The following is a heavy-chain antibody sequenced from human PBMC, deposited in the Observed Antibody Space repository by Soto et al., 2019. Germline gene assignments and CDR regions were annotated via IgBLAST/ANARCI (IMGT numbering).Heavy chain of an antibody. CDR1: GYTFSNYG. J-gene: IGHJ4*02. V-gene: IGHV1-18*01. D-gene: IGHD1-26*01. CDR3: ARERRWEPLLY. Sequence: QVQLVQAGPEVKKPGASVKGSCKGSGYTFSNYGGTWGRQAPGQGLERLGWVSAYNRNTDYAQKFEDRATMTIDTSTNTAYLELRGLTPDDTAVYYCARERRWEPLLYWGQATLIVVSP. CDR2: VSAYNRNT.